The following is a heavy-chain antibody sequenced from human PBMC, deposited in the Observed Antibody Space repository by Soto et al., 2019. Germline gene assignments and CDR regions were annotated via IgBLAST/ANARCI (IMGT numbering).Heavy chain of an antibody. J-gene: IGHJ5*02. D-gene: IGHD1-7*01. CDR3: ARDHTPRYNWNYFSWFDP. Sequence: LSLTCAVYGGSFSGFYWSWIRQPPGKGLEWIGEINHSGTTNSNPSLKSRVTISVDTSKNQFSLKLSSVTAADTAVYYCARDHTPRYNWNYFSWFDPWGQGTLVTVSS. CDR2: INHSGTT. V-gene: IGHV4-34*01. CDR1: GGSFSGFY.